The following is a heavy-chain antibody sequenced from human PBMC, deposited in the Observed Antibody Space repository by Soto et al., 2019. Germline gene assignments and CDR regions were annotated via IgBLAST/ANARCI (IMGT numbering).Heavy chain of an antibody. CDR2: IIPIFGTA. V-gene: IGHV1-69*01. CDR1: GGTFSSYV. J-gene: IGHJ4*02. CDR3: ARVASGKLTAIRIFDY. Sequence: QVQLVQSGAEVKKPGSSVKVSCKASGGTFSSYVISWVRQAPGQGLEWMGGIIPIFGTANYAQKFQGRVTITAVESTSTAYMELSSLRSEDTAVYDCARVASGKLTAIRIFDYWGQGTLVTVSS. D-gene: IGHD2-21*02.